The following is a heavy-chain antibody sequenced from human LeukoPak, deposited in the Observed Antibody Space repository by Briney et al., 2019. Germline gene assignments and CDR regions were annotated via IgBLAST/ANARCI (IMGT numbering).Heavy chain of an antibody. D-gene: IGHD2-21*01. CDR2: IYYSGST. J-gene: IGHJ4*02. CDR3: ARQIGRGLWAFDY. CDR1: GGSITIADYW. V-gene: IGHV4-39*01. Sequence: SEALSLTCTVSGGSITIADYWWAWIRQPPGKGLEGTASIYYSGSTHYNPALKSRVYISVDTSKSQFSLKLSSVTAADTAVYYCARQIGRGLWAFDYWGQGTPVTVSS.